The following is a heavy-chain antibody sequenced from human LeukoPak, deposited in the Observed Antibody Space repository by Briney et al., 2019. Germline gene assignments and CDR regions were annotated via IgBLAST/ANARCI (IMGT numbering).Heavy chain of an antibody. J-gene: IGHJ4*02. Sequence: SQTLSLTCAVSGGSISSGGYSWSWIRQPPGKGLEWIGEINHSGSTNYNPPLKSRVTISVDTSKNQFSLKLSSVTAADTAVYYCARGGGKSVRAMVRGVRGRAAIDYWGQGTLVTVSS. V-gene: IGHV4-30-2*01. CDR3: ARGGGKSVRAMVRGVRGRAAIDY. CDR1: GGSISSGGYS. CDR2: INHSGST. D-gene: IGHD3-10*01.